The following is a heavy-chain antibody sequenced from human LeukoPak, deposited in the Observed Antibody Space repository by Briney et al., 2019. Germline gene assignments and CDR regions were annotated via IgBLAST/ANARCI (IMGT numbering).Heavy chain of an antibody. J-gene: IGHJ3*02. V-gene: IGHV2-70*04. CDR2: IDWDDDK. CDR1: GFSLSTSGMR. D-gene: IGHD2-2*01. CDR3: ARDTGIHPLSTAFHI. Sequence: SGHALVKPTQTVTLTCTFSGFSLSTSGMRVSWIRQPPGKALEWLARIDWDDDKFYSTSLKTRLTISKDTSKNQVVLTMTNMDPVDTATYYCARDTGIHPLSTAFHIWVQGTMVTVSS.